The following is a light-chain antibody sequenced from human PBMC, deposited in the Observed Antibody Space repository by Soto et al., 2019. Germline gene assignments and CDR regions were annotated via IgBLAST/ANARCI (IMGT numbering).Light chain of an antibody. V-gene: IGKV1-39*01. CDR2: GAS. Sequence: DIQMTQSPSSLSASVGDRVTITCGASRNIGQILNWYQVKSGKAPQLLIFGASNLHSGVPPRFSGSGSGTDFSLSISSLQAEDFATYYCLQTITSPRTFGQGTKVDIK. CDR3: LQTITSPRT. CDR1: RNIGQI. J-gene: IGKJ1*01.